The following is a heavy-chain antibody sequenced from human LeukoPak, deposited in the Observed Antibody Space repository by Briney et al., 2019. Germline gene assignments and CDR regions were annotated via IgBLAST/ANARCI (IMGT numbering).Heavy chain of an antibody. CDR1: GGSISSYY. CDR2: IYYSGST. V-gene: IGHV4-59*08. J-gene: IGHJ6*03. Sequence: SSETLSLTCTVSGGSISSYYWSWIRQPPGKGLEWIGYIYYSGSTNYNPSLKSRVTISVDTSKNQFSLKLSSVTAADTAVYYCARVNNSLRLAAYYYYYMDVWGKGTTVTVSS. D-gene: IGHD1-14*01. CDR3: ARVNNSLRLAAYYYYYMDV.